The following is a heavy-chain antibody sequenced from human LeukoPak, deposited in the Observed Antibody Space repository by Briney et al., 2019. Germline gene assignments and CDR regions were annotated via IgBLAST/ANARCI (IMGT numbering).Heavy chain of an antibody. V-gene: IGHV4-59*08. CDR1: GGSISSYY. D-gene: IGHD3-22*01. Sequence: PSETLSLTCTVSGGSISSYYWSWIRQPPGKGLEWIGYIYYSGSTNYNPSLKSRVTISVDTSKNQFSLKLSSVTAADTAVYYCARGDEYYYDSSGFIFDYWGQGTLVTVSS. J-gene: IGHJ4*02. CDR3: ARGDEYYYDSSGFIFDY. CDR2: IYYSGST.